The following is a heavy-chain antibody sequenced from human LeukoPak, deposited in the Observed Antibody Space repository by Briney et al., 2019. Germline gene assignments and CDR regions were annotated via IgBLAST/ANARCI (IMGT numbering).Heavy chain of an antibody. CDR2: IYSGGST. V-gene: IGHV3-53*01. CDR1: GFTFSSYW. CDR3: ARASTYYDFWSGVAFAFDI. D-gene: IGHD3-3*01. Sequence: PGGSLRLSCADSGFTFSSYWMHWVRQAPGKGLEWVSVIYSGGSTYYADSVKGRFTISRDNSKNTLYLQMNSLRAEDTAVYYCARASTYYDFWSGVAFAFDIWGQGTMVTVSS. J-gene: IGHJ3*02.